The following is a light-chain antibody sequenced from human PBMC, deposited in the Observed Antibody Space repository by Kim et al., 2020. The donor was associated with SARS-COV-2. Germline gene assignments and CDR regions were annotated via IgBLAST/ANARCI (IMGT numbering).Light chain of an antibody. Sequence: YPGERATHTCGASQSVSSYLAWYQQNPGQAPRLLIYDASNRATGIPARFSGSGSGTDFTLTISSLGPEDFAVYYCQQRSNWLGITFGKGTRLEIK. V-gene: IGKV3-11*01. CDR2: DAS. CDR3: QQRSNWLGIT. CDR1: QSVSSY. J-gene: IGKJ5*01.